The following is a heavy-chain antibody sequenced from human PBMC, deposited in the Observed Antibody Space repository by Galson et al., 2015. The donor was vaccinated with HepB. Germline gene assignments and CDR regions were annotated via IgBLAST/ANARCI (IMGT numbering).Heavy chain of an antibody. D-gene: IGHD3-16*02. CDR1: GYTFTSYG. CDR3: ARDGALGLRLGELSLVPCDY. CDR2: ISAYNGNT. J-gene: IGHJ4*02. V-gene: IGHV1-18*01. Sequence: SVKVSCKASGYTFTSYGISWVRQAPGQGLEWMGWISAYNGNTNYAQKLQGRVTMTTDTSTSTAYMELRSLRSDDTAVYYCARDGALGLRLGELSLVPCDYWGQGTLVTVSS.